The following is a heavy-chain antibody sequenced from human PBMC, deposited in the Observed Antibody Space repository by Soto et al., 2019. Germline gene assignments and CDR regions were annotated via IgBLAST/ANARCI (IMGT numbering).Heavy chain of an antibody. CDR1: GYTFTSYA. CDR3: AIVVRGVSNWFDP. Sequence: ASVKVSCKASGYTFTSYAMHWVRQAPGQGLERMGISNLRGCSTSYAQKIQGRVTETMDTSTSTVYMELSSLRSEDTAVYCCAIVVRGVSNWFDPWGQGTLVTVSS. J-gene: IGHJ5*02. V-gene: IGHV1-46*03. CDR2: SNLRGCST. D-gene: IGHD3-10*01.